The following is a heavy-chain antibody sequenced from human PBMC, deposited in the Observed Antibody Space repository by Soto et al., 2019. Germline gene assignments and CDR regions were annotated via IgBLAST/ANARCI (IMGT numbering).Heavy chain of an antibody. D-gene: IGHD1-26*01. CDR1: GYTLTELS. J-gene: IGHJ3*02. V-gene: IGHV1-24*01. CDR3: AKEWELPRSDAFDI. Sequence: ASVKVSCKVSGYTLTELSMHWVRQAPGKGLEWMGGFDPEDGETIYAQKFQGRVTMTEDTSTDTAYMELSSLRSEDTAVYYCAKEWELPRSDAFDIWGQGTMVTVSS. CDR2: FDPEDGET.